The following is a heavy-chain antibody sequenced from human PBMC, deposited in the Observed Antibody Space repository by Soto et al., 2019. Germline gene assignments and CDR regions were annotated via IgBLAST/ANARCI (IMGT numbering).Heavy chain of an antibody. V-gene: IGHV1-18*01. J-gene: IGHJ4*02. Sequence: GASVKVSCKASGYTFTSYGIGWVRQAPGQGLEWMGWISAYNGNTNYAQKLQGRVTMTTDTSTSTAYMELRSLRSDDTAVYYCARGLISIVATINADYWGQGTLVTVSS. D-gene: IGHD5-12*01. CDR1: GYTFTSYG. CDR2: ISAYNGNT. CDR3: ARGLISIVATINADY.